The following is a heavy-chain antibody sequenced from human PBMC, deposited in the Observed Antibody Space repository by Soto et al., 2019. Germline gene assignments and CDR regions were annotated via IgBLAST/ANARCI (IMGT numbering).Heavy chain of an antibody. CDR1: GGSISSSSYY. CDR3: ARGGTTVQVGSGYYYYMDV. CDR2: IYYSGST. J-gene: IGHJ6*03. D-gene: IGHD4-4*01. V-gene: IGHV4-39*01. Sequence: SETLSLTCTVSGGSISSSSYYWGWIRQPPGKGLEWIGSIYYSGSTYYNPSLKSRVTISVDTSKNQFSLKLGSVTAADTAVYYCARGGTTVQVGSGYYYYMDVWGKGTTVTVSS.